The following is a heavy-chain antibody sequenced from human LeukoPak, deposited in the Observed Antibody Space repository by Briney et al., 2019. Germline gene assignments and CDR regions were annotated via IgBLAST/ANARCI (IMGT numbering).Heavy chain of an antibody. J-gene: IGHJ4*02. V-gene: IGHV1-2*02. CDR1: GYTFTSYD. CDR3: ARDRELLYFDY. CDR2: MNPNSGGT. D-gene: IGHD1-26*01. Sequence: ASVKVSCKASGYTFTSYDINWVRQATGQGLEWMGWMNPNSGGTNYAQKFQGRVTMTRDTSISTAYMELSRLRSDDTAVYYCARDRELLYFDYWGQGTLVTVSS.